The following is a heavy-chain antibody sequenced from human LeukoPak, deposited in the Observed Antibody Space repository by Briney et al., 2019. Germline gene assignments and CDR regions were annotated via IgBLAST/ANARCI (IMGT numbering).Heavy chain of an antibody. CDR1: GFTFSSYA. CDR3: AKEEIGDDSSGYYYDYFDY. Sequence: GGSLRLSCAASGFTFSSYAMSWVRQAPGKGLEWVSAISGSGGSTYYADSVKGRFTISRDNSKNTLYPQMNSLRAEDTAVYYCAKEEIGDDSSGYYYDYFDYWGQGTLVTVSS. CDR2: ISGSGGST. V-gene: IGHV3-23*01. D-gene: IGHD3-22*01. J-gene: IGHJ4*02.